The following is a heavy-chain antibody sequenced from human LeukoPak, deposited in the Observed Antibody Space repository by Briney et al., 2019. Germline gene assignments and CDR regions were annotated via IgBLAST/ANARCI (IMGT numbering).Heavy chain of an antibody. CDR2: IHPNSGDT. V-gene: IGHV1-2*02. CDR3: ARAAKWELLRGGLDY. J-gene: IGHJ4*02. D-gene: IGHD1-26*01. CDR1: GYTFTDYY. Sequence: ASVKVSCKASGYTFTDYYMHWVRQAPGQGLEWMGWIHPNSGDTKYAQKFQGRVTMTRATSISTAYMEVSSLRSDDTAVYYCARAAKWELLRGGLDYWGQGTLVTVSS.